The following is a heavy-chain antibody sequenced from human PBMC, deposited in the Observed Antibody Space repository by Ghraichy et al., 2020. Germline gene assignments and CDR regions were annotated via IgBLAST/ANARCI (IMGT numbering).Heavy chain of an antibody. CDR2: VYYRGTT. CDR1: GGSISSYY. J-gene: IGHJ4*02. D-gene: IGHD3-9*01. V-gene: IGHV4-59*01. CDR3: ARGGSFDWSSKFDY. Sequence: SETLSLTCTVSGGSISSYYWSRIRQPPGKGLEWIGYVYYRGTTNYNPSLNSRVTISVDTSKNQFSLKLSSVTAADTAVYFCARGGSFDWSSKFDYWGQGALVTVSS.